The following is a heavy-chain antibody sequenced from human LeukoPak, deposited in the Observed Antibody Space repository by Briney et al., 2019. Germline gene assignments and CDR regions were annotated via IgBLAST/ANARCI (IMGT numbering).Heavy chain of an antibody. CDR2: IYSGGST. J-gene: IGHJ5*02. Sequence: GGSLRLSCAASGFTVSSNYMSWVRQAPGKGLEWVSVIYSGGSTYYADSVKGRFTISRDNSKNTLYLQMNSLRAEDTAVYYCASGPNYDILTGPPGFDPWGQGTLVTVSS. D-gene: IGHD3-9*01. CDR3: ASGPNYDILTGPPGFDP. CDR1: GFTVSSNY. V-gene: IGHV3-66*01.